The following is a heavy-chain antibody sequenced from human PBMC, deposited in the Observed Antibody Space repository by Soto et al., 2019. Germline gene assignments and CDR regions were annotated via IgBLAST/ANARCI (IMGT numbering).Heavy chain of an antibody. D-gene: IGHD6-19*01. V-gene: IGHV1-18*01. CDR2: ISGYNGNT. Sequence: ASVKVSCKASGYTFTTYGISWVRQAPGQGLEWMGWISGYNGNTNYAQKFQGRVTMTTDTSTSTAYMELRSLRSDDTAVYYCVRYLYMAVAGTGYFLHWGQGTLVTVSS. J-gene: IGHJ1*01. CDR3: VRYLYMAVAGTGYFLH. CDR1: GYTFTTYG.